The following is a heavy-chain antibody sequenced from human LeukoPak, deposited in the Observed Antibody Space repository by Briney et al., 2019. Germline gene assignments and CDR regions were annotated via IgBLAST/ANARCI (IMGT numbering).Heavy chain of an antibody. CDR3: ARASLTTVIRDY. J-gene: IGHJ4*02. CDR1: GFTFSDYY. Sequence: GSLRLSCAASGFTFSDYYMSWIRQAPGKGLEWVSYISSSGSTIYYADSVKGRFTISRDDAKNSLYLQMNSLRAEDTAVYYCARASLTTVIRDYWGQGTLVTVSS. V-gene: IGHV3-11*01. D-gene: IGHD4-17*01. CDR2: ISSSGSTI.